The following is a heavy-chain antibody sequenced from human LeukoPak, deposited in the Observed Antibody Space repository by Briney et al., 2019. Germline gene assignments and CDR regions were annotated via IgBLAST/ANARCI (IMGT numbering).Heavy chain of an antibody. D-gene: IGHD6-13*01. CDR2: TYYSGST. CDR3: ARGADSSSWYGAFDI. Sequence: SETLSLTCTVSGGSISSSSYYWGWIRQPPGKGLEWIGSTYYSGSTYYNPSLKSRVTISVDTSKNQFSLKLSSVTAADTAVYYCARGADSSSWYGAFDIWGQGTMVTVSS. CDR1: GGSISSSSYY. J-gene: IGHJ3*02. V-gene: IGHV4-39*07.